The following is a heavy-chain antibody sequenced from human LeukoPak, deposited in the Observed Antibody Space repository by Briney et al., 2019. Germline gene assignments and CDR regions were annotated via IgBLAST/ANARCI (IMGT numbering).Heavy chain of an antibody. Sequence: GGSLRLSCAASGFTFSSYGMHWVRQAPGKGLEWVAVIWYDGSNKYYADSVKGRFTISRDNSKNTLYLQMNSLRAEETAVYYCAGDGHTGMAVYHFDYWGQGALVTVSS. D-gene: IGHD5-18*01. CDR3: AGDGHTGMAVYHFDY. CDR1: GFTFSSYG. CDR2: IWYDGSNK. J-gene: IGHJ4*02. V-gene: IGHV3-30*19.